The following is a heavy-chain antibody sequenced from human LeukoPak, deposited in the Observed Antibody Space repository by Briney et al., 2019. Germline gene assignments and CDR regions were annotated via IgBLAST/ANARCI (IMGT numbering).Heavy chain of an antibody. CDR3: AKVYVGSWYAYDH. D-gene: IGHD6-13*01. Sequence: GGSLRLSCTASGFTFDDYAMHWVRQAPAQGLEWVSLISGDGGTTDYADSVKGRFTISRDNRRNSLYLHMNSLRTEDTALYFCAKVYVGSWYAYDHWGQGTLVTVSS. CDR1: GFTFDDYA. J-gene: IGHJ4*02. V-gene: IGHV3-43*02. CDR2: ISGDGGTT.